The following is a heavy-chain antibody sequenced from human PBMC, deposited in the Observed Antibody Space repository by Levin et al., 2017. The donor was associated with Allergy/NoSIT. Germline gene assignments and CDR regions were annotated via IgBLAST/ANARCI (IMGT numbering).Heavy chain of an antibody. CDR2: INSDGSST. Sequence: GGSLRLSCAASGFTFSSYWMHWVRQAPGKGLVWVSRINSDGSSTSYADSVKGRFTISRDNAKNTLYLQMNSRRADDAAVEYCARAGYSSGWDYFDYWGQGTLVTVSS. V-gene: IGHV3-74*01. J-gene: IGHJ4*02. CDR1: GFTFSSYW. CDR3: ARAGYSSGWDYFDY. D-gene: IGHD6-19*01.